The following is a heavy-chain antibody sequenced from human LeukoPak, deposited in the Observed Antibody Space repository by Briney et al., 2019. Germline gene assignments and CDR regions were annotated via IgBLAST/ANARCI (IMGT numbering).Heavy chain of an antibody. CDR3: ARVPGYYYDSSAYYYPRGYFDY. J-gene: IGHJ4*02. CDR1: GGSISSYY. V-gene: IGHV4-4*09. CDR2: IYTSGST. Sequence: SETLSLTCTVSGGSISSYYWSRIRQPPGKGLEWIGYIYTSGSTNYNPSLKSRVTISVDTSKNQFSLKLSSVTAADTAVYYCARVPGYYYDSSAYYYPRGYFDYWGQGTLVTVSS. D-gene: IGHD3-22*01.